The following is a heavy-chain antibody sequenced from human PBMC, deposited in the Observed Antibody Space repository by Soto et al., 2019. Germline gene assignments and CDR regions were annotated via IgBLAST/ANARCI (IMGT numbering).Heavy chain of an antibody. Sequence: WGSLRLSCAASGFTFSDHYMTWIRQAPGKWLEWVSYISGSGDTIHYADSVKGRFTVSRANAKSSLYLQMNSLRAEHTAVYYCAGDPYYYASNYWGQGTLVTVSS. V-gene: IGHV3-11*01. D-gene: IGHD3-10*01. CDR3: AGDPYYYASNY. CDR1: GFTFSDHY. CDR2: ISGSGDTI. J-gene: IGHJ4*02.